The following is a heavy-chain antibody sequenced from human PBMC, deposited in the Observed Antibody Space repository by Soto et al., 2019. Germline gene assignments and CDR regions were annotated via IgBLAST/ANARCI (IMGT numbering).Heavy chain of an antibody. CDR3: GRDILSDLNDS. CDR1: GFSFNNYG. Sequence: GGSLRLSCAASGFSFNNYGFHWVRQAPGKGLEWVAFIYYDASEKYYADSVRGRFIISRDNSKNMLYLEMNSLRADDTAVFYCGRDILSDLNDSWGQGTLVTVSS. D-gene: IGHD2-21*02. CDR2: IYYDASEK. V-gene: IGHV3-33*01. J-gene: IGHJ5*01.